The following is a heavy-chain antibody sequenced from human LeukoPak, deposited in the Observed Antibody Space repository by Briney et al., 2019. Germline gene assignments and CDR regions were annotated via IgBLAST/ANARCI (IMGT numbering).Heavy chain of an antibody. CDR3: ARHRREDNWFDP. Sequence: ASVNVSCKSSGYTFTSYGISWVRQAPGQGLEWMRWISAYNGNTNYAQQPQGRVTMTTVPSTSTAYMELRSLRSDATPVYSCARHRREDNWFDPWGQGTLITVSS. CDR1: GYTFTSYG. J-gene: IGHJ5*02. CDR2: ISAYNGNT. D-gene: IGHD5-24*01. V-gene: IGHV1-18*01.